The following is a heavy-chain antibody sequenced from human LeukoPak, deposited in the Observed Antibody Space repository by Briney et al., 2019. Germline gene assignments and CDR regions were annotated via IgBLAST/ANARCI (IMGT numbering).Heavy chain of an antibody. CDR1: GGSFSGYY. Sequence: SETLSLTCAVYGGSFSGYYWSWIRQPPGKGLEWIVEINHSGSTNYNPSLKSRVTISVDTSKNQFSLKLSSVTAADTAVYYCARGPGSWYKNWFDPWGQGTLVTVSS. D-gene: IGHD6-13*01. J-gene: IGHJ5*02. V-gene: IGHV4-34*01. CDR2: INHSGST. CDR3: ARGPGSWYKNWFDP.